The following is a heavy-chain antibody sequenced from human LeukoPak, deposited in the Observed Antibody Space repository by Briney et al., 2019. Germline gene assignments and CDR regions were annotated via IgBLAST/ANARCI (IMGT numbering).Heavy chain of an antibody. Sequence: SETLSLTCTVSGGSISSYYWSWIRQPAGKGLEWIGRIYTSGSTNYNPSLKSRVTISVDTSKNQFSLKLSSVTAADTAVYYCARAIRDIVATIYFDYWGQGTLVTVSS. CDR1: GGSISSYY. J-gene: IGHJ4*02. V-gene: IGHV4-4*07. D-gene: IGHD5-12*01. CDR2: IYTSGST. CDR3: ARAIRDIVATIYFDY.